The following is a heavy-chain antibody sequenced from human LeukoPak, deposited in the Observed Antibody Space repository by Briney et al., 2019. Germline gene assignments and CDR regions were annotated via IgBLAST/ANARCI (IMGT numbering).Heavy chain of an antibody. Sequence: PSETLSLTCAVYGGSFSGYYWSWIRQPPGKGLEWIGEINHSGSTNYNPSLKSRVTISVDTSKNQFSLKLSSVTAADMAVYYCARGIRLVPGYCSSTSCYIRGVVSHFDYWGQGTLVTVSS. J-gene: IGHJ4*02. CDR2: INHSGST. V-gene: IGHV4-34*01. CDR3: ARGIRLVPGYCSSTSCYIRGVVSHFDY. D-gene: IGHD2-2*02. CDR1: GGSFSGYY.